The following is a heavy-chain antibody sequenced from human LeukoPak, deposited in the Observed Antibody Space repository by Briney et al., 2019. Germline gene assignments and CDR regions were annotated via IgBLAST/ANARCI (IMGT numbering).Heavy chain of an antibody. CDR3: ARDLSRITIFGVVIPLGY. D-gene: IGHD3-3*01. CDR1: GFTFSSYS. V-gene: IGHV3-21*01. CDR2: ISSSSSYI. J-gene: IGHJ4*02. Sequence: GGSLRLSCAASGFTFSSYSTNWVRQAPGKELEWVSSISSSSSYIYYADSVKGRFTISRDNAKNSLYLQMNSLRAEDTAVYYCARDLSRITIFGVVIPLGYWGQGTLVTVSS.